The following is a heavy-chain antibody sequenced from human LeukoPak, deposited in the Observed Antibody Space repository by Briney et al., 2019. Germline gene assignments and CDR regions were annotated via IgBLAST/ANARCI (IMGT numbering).Heavy chain of an antibody. Sequence: GGSLRLSCAASGFTFSHFWMSWVRQAPGKGLEWVSGISWNSGSIGYADSVKGRFTISRDNAKNSLYLQMNSLRAEDTALYYCAKDRDSSGYYAIFDYWGQGTLVTVSS. D-gene: IGHD3-22*01. CDR2: ISWNSGSI. CDR1: GFTFSHFW. J-gene: IGHJ4*02. CDR3: AKDRDSSGYYAIFDY. V-gene: IGHV3-9*01.